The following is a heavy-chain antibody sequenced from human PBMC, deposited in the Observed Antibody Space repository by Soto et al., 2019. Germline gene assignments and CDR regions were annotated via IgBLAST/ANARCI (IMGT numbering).Heavy chain of an antibody. V-gene: IGHV3-30*18. Sequence: GGSLRLSCAASGFTFSSYGMHWVRHAPGKGLEWVAVISYDGSNKYYADSVKGRFTISRDNSKNTLYLQMNSLRAEDTAVYYCAKARAARIYYYYGMDVWGQGTTVTVSS. J-gene: IGHJ6*02. CDR2: ISYDGSNK. D-gene: IGHD6-6*01. CDR3: AKARAARIYYYYGMDV. CDR1: GFTFSSYG.